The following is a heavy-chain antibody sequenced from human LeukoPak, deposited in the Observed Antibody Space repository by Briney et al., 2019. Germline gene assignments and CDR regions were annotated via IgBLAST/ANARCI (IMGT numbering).Heavy chain of an antibody. J-gene: IGHJ5*02. CDR2: ISYDGSNK. Sequence: PGESQRLSCAASGFTFSSYAMHWVRQAPGKGLEWVAVISYDGSNKYYADSVKGRFTISRDNSKSTLYLQMNSLRAEDTAVYYCARPASKYCSTTSCSNWDWFDPWGQGSLVTVSP. CDR1: GFTFSSYA. V-gene: IGHV3-30*04. D-gene: IGHD2-2*01. CDR3: ARPASKYCSTTSCSNWDWFDP.